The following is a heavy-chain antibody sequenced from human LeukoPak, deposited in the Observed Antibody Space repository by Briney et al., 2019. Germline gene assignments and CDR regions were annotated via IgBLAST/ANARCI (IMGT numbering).Heavy chain of an antibody. J-gene: IGHJ4*02. CDR3: ARAHYGSGSYSVDF. CDR1: GYTFTSYD. D-gene: IGHD3-10*01. V-gene: IGHV1-8*01. CDR2: MNPNSGNI. Sequence: ASVKVSCKASGYTFTSYDINWVRQATGQGLEWMGWMNPNSGNIGYAQKFQGRVTMTRNTSISTAYMELSSLRSEDTAVYYCARAHYGSGSYSVDFWGQGTLVTVSS.